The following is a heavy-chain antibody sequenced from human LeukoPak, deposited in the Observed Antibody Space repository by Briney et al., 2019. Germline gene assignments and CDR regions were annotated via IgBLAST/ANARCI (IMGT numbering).Heavy chain of an antibody. D-gene: IGHD2-2*01. CDR1: GYTFTGYY. J-gene: IGHJ4*02. V-gene: IGHV1-2*02. CDR3: ARGSEDIVVVPAAMGPPLFDY. CDR2: INPNSGGT. Sequence: ASVKVSCKASGYTFTGYYMHWVRQAPGQGLEWMGWINPNSGGTNYAQKFQGRVTMTRDTSNSTAYMELSRLRSDDTAVYYCARGSEDIVVVPAAMGPPLFDYWGQGTLVTVSS.